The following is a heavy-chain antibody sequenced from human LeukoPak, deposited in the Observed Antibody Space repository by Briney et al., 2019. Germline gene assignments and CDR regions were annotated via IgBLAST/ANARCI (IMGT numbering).Heavy chain of an antibody. V-gene: IGHV4-34*01. J-gene: IGHJ4*02. CDR2: ISHSGDI. CDR1: GGSLSSYH. CDR3: ARGQRGSWARYFDY. Sequence: SETLSLTCAVYGGSLSSYHWTWVRQPPGKEMEWIGAISHSGDINYNPSLKSRVAISIDTSKNQFSLKLSSVTAADTAVYYCARGQRGSWARYFDYWGQGTLVTVSS. D-gene: IGHD6-13*01.